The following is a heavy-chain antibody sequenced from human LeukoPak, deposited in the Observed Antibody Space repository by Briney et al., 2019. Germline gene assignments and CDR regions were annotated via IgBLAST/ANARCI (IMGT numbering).Heavy chain of an antibody. J-gene: IGHJ4*02. D-gene: IGHD3-16*01. CDR1: GFTFSNAW. CDR3: AWGGDYFDF. CDR2: IKSKANGETT. V-gene: IGHV3-15*01. Sequence: PGGSLRLSCSASGFTFSNAWMGWVRQAPGKGLEWVGRIKSKANGETTHFAAPVKGRFTISRDDSKNTLYLQRNGLKTEDTAVYYCAWGGDYFDFWGRGTLVTVSS.